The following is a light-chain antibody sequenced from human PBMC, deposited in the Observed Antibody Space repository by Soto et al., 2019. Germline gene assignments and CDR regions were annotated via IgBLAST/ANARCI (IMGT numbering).Light chain of an antibody. V-gene: IGKV3-20*01. CDR2: GAS. J-gene: IGKJ1*01. Sequence: EIVLTQSPGTLSLSPGERATLSCRASQCVSSSYLAWYQQKPGEAPRLLIYGASSRATGIPDRFSGSEAGTDFTLTISRLEPEDLAVYYGQQYGSSPWTVGQGTKVEIK. CDR1: QCVSSSY. CDR3: QQYGSSPWT.